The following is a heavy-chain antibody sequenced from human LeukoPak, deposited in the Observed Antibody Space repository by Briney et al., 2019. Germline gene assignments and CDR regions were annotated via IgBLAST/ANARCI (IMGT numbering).Heavy chain of an antibody. V-gene: IGHV4-61*02. CDR3: ASHIRLQGLRP. CDR2: IYTSGST. CDR1: GGSISSGSYY. Sequence: SETLSLTCTVSGGSISSGSYYWSWIRQPAGKGLEWIGRIYTSGSTNYNPSLKSRVTISVDTSKNQFSLKLSSLTAADTAVYYCASHIRLQGLRPWGQGTLVTVSS. D-gene: IGHD4-11*01. J-gene: IGHJ5*02.